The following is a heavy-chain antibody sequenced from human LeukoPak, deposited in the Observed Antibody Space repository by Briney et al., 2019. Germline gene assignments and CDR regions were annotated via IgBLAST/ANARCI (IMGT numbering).Heavy chain of an antibody. D-gene: IGHD1-26*01. CDR2: ISSSSSTI. Sequence: GGSLRLSCAASGFTFSSYSMNWVRQAPGKGLEWVSYISSSSSTIYYADSVKGRFTISRDNAKNSLYLQMNSLRAEDTAVYYCARDRSRWELLFDYWGQGTLVTVSS. V-gene: IGHV3-48*04. J-gene: IGHJ4*02. CDR3: ARDRSRWELLFDY. CDR1: GFTFSSYS.